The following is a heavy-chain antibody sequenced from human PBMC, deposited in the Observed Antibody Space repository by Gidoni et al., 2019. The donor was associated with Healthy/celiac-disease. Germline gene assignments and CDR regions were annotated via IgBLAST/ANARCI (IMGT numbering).Heavy chain of an antibody. J-gene: IGHJ4*02. CDR2: ISGSGGST. D-gene: IGHD3-9*01. CDR1: GFTFSSYA. Sequence: EVQLVESGGGLVQPGGSLRLSCAASGFTFSSYARSWVRQAPGKGLEWVSAISGSGGSTYYADSVKGRFTISRDNSKNTLYLQMNSLRAEDTAVYYCAKDANRHRYFDWLLRLDYWGQGTLVTVSS. CDR3: AKDANRHRYFDWLLRLDY. V-gene: IGHV3-23*04.